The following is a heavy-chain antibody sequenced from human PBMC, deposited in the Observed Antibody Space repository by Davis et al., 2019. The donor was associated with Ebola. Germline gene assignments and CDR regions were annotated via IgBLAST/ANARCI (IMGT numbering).Heavy chain of an antibody. J-gene: IGHJ5*02. CDR2: ISSSGSTI. Sequence: GESLKISCAASGFTFSDYYMSWIRQAPGKGLEWVSYISSSGSTIYYADSVKGRFTISRGNAKNSLYLQMNSLRAEDTAVYYCARGVNDFWSGSDNWFDPWGQGTLVTVSS. V-gene: IGHV3-11*01. CDR3: ARGVNDFWSGSDNWFDP. D-gene: IGHD3-3*01. CDR1: GFTFSDYY.